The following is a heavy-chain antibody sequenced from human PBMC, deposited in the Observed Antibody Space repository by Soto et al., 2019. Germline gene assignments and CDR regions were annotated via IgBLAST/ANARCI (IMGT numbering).Heavy chain of an antibody. CDR2: IIPIFGTA. CDR1: GGTFSSYA. J-gene: IGHJ4*02. V-gene: IGHV1-69*01. D-gene: IGHD2-15*01. CDR3: ARRCSGGSCSRGATDY. Sequence: QVQLVQSGAEVKKPGSSVKVSCKASGGTFSSYAICWVRQAPGQGLEWMGGIIPIFGTANYAQKFQGRVTITADEATSTAYMELSSLRSEDTAVYYCARRCSGGSCSRGATDYWGQGTLVTVSS.